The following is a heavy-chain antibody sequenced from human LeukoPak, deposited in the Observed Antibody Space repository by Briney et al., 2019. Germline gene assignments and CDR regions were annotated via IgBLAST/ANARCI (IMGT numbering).Heavy chain of an antibody. J-gene: IGHJ4*02. CDR2: ISYDGSVE. D-gene: IGHD6-13*01. CDR1: GFTFSNYA. V-gene: IGHV3-30*04. CDR3: ARALGSSWDSSLDS. Sequence: GSLRLSRAASGFTFSNYAMHWVRQAPGKGLEWVALISYDGSVEKSAASVKGRFTISRDNSKNTLYLQMNSLRIEDTAVYYCARALGSSWDSSLDSWGQGTLVPVSS.